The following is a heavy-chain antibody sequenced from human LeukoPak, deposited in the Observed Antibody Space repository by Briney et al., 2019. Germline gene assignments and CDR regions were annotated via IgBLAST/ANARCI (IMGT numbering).Heavy chain of an antibody. Sequence: SETLSLTCTVSGDSVSSSRYSWGWVRQPPGKGLEWIGSIYYGGSTYCNPSLKSRVIISVDTSKNHFSLKLIAVTAADTAVYYCASPPMVRGIMDYFNYGMDVWGQGTTVTVFS. V-gene: IGHV4-39*01. J-gene: IGHJ6*02. CDR3: ASPPMVRGIMDYFNYGMDV. CDR2: IYYGGST. CDR1: GDSVSSSRYS. D-gene: IGHD3-10*01.